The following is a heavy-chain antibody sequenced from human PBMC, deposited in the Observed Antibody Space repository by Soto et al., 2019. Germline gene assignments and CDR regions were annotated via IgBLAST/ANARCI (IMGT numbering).Heavy chain of an antibody. J-gene: IGHJ3*02. CDR1: GYTFTGYY. Sequence: GASVKVSCKASGYTFTGYYMHWVRQAPGQGLEWMGWINPNSGGTNYAQKFQGWVTMTRDTSISTAYMELSRLRSDDTAVYYCASFRYYYDSSGLDAFDIWGQGTMVTVSS. CDR3: ASFRYYYDSSGLDAFDI. V-gene: IGHV1-2*04. CDR2: INPNSGGT. D-gene: IGHD3-22*01.